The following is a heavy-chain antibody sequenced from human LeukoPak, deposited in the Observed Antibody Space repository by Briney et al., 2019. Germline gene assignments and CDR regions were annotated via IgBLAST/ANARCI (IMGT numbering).Heavy chain of an antibody. J-gene: IGHJ3*02. Sequence: ASVKVSCKASGYTFTSYDINWVRQATGQGLEWMGWMNPNSGNTGYAQKFQGRVTMTRDTSTSTVYMELSSLRSEDTAVYYCARARGELPIDAFDIWGQGTMVTVSS. CDR3: ARARGELPIDAFDI. CDR2: MNPNSGNT. D-gene: IGHD1-26*01. CDR1: GYTFTSYD. V-gene: IGHV1-8*01.